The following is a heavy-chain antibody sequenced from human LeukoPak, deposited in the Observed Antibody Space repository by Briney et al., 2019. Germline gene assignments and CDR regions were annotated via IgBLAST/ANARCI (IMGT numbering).Heavy chain of an antibody. V-gene: IGHV3-33*01. J-gene: IGHJ6*02. CDR3: ARDLDTAMGYYYYGMDV. Sequence: GGSLRLSCAASGFTFSSYGMHWVRQAPGKGLEWVAVIWYDGSNKYYADSVKGRFTISRDNSKNTLYLQMNSLRAEDTAVYYCARDLDTAMGYYYYGMDVWGQGTTVTVSS. D-gene: IGHD5-18*01. CDR1: GFTFSSYG. CDR2: IWYDGSNK.